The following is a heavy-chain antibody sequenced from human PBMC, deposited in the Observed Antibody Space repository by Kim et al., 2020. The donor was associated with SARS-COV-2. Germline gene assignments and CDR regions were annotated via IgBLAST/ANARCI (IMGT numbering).Heavy chain of an antibody. CDR2: IIPIFGTA. Sequence: SVKVSCKSSGGTFSSYAISWVRQAPGQGLEWMGGIIPIFGTANYAQKFQGRVTITADESTSTAYMELSSLRSEDTAVYYCARAPDLGYNWFDPWGQGTLVTVSS. CDR3: ARAPDLGYNWFDP. J-gene: IGHJ5*02. D-gene: IGHD3-16*01. V-gene: IGHV1-69*13. CDR1: GGTFSSYA.